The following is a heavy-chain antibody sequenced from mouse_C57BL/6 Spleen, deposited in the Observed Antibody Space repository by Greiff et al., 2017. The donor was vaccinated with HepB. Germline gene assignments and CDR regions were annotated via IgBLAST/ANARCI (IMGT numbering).Heavy chain of an antibody. CDR3: ARRGTTVRAMDY. D-gene: IGHD1-1*01. CDR1: GYAFTNYL. J-gene: IGHJ4*01. V-gene: IGHV1-54*01. CDR2: INPGSGGT. Sequence: QVQLQQSGAELVRPGTSVKVSCKASGYAFTNYLIEWVKQRPGQGLEWIGVINPGSGGTNYNEKFKGKATLTADKSSSTAYMQLSSLTSEDSAVYFCARRGTTVRAMDYWGQGTSGTVSS.